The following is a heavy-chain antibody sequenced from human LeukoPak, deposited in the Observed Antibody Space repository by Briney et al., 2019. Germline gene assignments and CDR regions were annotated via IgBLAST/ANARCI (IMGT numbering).Heavy chain of an antibody. D-gene: IGHD3-10*01. Sequence: ASVKVSCRASGYTFTGYYMHWVRQAPGQGLEWMGWINPNSGGTNYAQKFQGWVTMTRDTSISTAYMELSRLRSDDTAVYYCARGGDTITMVRGVILRIWGQGTMVTVSS. J-gene: IGHJ3*02. CDR2: INPNSGGT. CDR1: GYTFTGYY. V-gene: IGHV1-2*04. CDR3: ARGGDTITMVRGVILRI.